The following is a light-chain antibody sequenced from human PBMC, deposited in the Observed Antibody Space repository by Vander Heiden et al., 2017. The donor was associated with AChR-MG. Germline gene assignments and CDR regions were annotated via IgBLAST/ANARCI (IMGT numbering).Light chain of an antibody. Sequence: IVLTQSPLSLPVTPGEPASISCRSSQSLLHSVGYNYLDWYLQRPGQSPQLLIYLGSNRAPGVPDRFSGSGSGTDFTLKISRVDAEDVGVYYCRGALETPWTFGPGTKVEIK. CDR2: LGS. J-gene: IGKJ1*01. CDR1: QSLLHSVGYNY. V-gene: IGKV2-28*01. CDR3: RGALETPWT.